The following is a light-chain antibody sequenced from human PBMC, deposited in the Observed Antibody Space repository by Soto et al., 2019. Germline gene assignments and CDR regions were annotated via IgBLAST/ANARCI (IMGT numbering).Light chain of an antibody. CDR2: WAS. V-gene: IGKV4-1*01. J-gene: IGKJ2*01. Sequence: DFVMTQSPDSLAVSLGERATINCKSSQSLLYNSNNKNYLAWYQQKPGQPPKLLISWASTRESGVPDRFSGSGSGTDFTLTITSLRAEDVAIYYCQQYYGASTFGQGTKLEIK. CDR1: QSLLYNSNNKNY. CDR3: QQYYGAST.